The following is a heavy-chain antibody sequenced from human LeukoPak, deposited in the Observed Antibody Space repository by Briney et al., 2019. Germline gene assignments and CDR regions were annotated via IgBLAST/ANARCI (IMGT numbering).Heavy chain of an antibody. V-gene: IGHV1-8*02. Sequence: ASVKVSCKASGYTFTSYDINWVRQATGQGLEWMGWMNPNSGNTGYAQKFQGRVTMTRDTSTSTVYMELSSLRSEDTAVYYCAREPYCGGDCYLDYWGQGTLVTVSS. CDR2: MNPNSGNT. J-gene: IGHJ4*02. CDR1: GYTFTSYD. CDR3: AREPYCGGDCYLDY. D-gene: IGHD2-21*02.